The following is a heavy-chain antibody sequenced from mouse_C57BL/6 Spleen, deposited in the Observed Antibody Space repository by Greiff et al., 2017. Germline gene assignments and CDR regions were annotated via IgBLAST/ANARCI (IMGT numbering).Heavy chain of an antibody. CDR1: GYTFTSYW. J-gene: IGHJ2*01. CDR2: IDPSDSYT. Sequence: VQLQQPGAELVMPGASVKLSCKASGYTFTSYWMHWVKQRPGQGLEWIGEIDPSDSYTNYNQKFKGRSTLTVDKSSSTAYMQLSSLTSEDSAVYYGARGITTVVATDYWGQGTTLTVSS. D-gene: IGHD1-1*01. V-gene: IGHV1-69*01. CDR3: ARGITTVVATDY.